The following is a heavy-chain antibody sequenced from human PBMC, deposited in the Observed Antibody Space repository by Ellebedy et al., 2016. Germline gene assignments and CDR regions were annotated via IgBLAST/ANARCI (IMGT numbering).Heavy chain of an antibody. J-gene: IGHJ5*02. CDR3: ARQVGLGWFDP. Sequence: ASVKVSCXASGYTFTSYDINWVRQATGQGLEWMGWMNPNSGNTNYAQKLQGRVTMTTDTSTSTAYMELRSLRSDDTAVYYCARQVGLGWFDPWGQGTLVTVSS. V-gene: IGHV1-18*01. D-gene: IGHD3-16*01. CDR1: GYTFTSYD. CDR2: MNPNSGNT.